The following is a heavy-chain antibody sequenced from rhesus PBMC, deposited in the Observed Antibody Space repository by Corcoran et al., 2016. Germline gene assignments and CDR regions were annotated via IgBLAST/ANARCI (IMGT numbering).Heavy chain of an antibody. CDR1: GFTFSDYG. J-gene: IGHJ4*01. Sequence: EAQLVESGGGLVQPGGSLRLSCVAAGFTFSDYGRSCVGQAPGKGLDWVSSISTDSSYIYYTDSVKGRFTISRDNAKNSLSLQMNSLRAEDTAVYYCTSGYRGFDYWGQGVQVTVSS. V-gene: IGHV3S16*01. CDR3: TSGYRGFDY. D-gene: IGHD5-36*01. CDR2: ISTDSSYI.